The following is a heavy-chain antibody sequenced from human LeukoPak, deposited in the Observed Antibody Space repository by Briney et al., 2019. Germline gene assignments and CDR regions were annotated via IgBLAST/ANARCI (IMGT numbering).Heavy chain of an antibody. CDR3: ARLPGYYYDSSGLPGYYYYMDV. V-gene: IGHV5-51*01. CDR1: GYSFTSYW. Sequence: GESLKISCKGSGYSFTSYWIGWVRQMPGKGLEWMGIIYPGDSDTRYSPSFQGQVTISADKSISTAYLQWSSLKASDTAMYYCARLPGYYYDSSGLPGYYYYMDVWGKGTTVTVSS. J-gene: IGHJ6*03. D-gene: IGHD3-22*01. CDR2: IYPGDSDT.